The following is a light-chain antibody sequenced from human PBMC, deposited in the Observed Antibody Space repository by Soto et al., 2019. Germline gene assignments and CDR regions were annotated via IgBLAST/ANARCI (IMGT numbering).Light chain of an antibody. V-gene: IGLV2-23*01. CDR1: SSDVGRFNL. J-gene: IGLJ2*01. CDR2: EGS. Sequence: QSALTQPASVSGSPGQSITISCTGTSSDVGRFNLVSWYQQHPGKAPKLMIYEGSQRPSGVSNRFSGSKSGNTASLTISGLQAEDEADYYCCSYAGSSTLVFGGGTQLTVL. CDR3: CSYAGSSTLV.